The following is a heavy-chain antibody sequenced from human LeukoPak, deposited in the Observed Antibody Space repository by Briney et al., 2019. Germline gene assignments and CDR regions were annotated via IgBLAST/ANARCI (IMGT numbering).Heavy chain of an antibody. Sequence: ASVKVSCKASGYTFTNYGFSWVRQAPGQGLEWIGWISAFNGNTNYAQRLQGRVTLTTDTSTSTAYMELRSLRSDDTAVYYCARGYMGSTSYFDCRGQGTLVTVSS. D-gene: IGHD1-26*01. V-gene: IGHV1-18*01. J-gene: IGHJ4*02. CDR1: GYTFTNYG. CDR2: ISAFNGNT. CDR3: ARGYMGSTSYFDC.